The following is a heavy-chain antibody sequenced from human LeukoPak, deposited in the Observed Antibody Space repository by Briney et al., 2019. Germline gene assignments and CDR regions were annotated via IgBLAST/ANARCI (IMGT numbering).Heavy chain of an antibody. J-gene: IGHJ4*02. CDR1: GFTFSSYA. CDR3: AKDQDLQLVGDY. V-gene: IGHV3-23*01. D-gene: IGHD6-13*01. Sequence: GGSLRLSCAASGFTFSSYAMSWVRQAPGKGLEWVSDISGSGGTTHYADSVQGRFTISRDNSKNTLYLQMDSLRAEDSAVYYCAKDQDLQLVGDYWGQGTLVSVPS. CDR2: ISGSGGTT.